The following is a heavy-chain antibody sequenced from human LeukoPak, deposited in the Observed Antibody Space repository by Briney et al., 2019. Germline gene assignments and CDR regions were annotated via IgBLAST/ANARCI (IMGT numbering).Heavy chain of an antibody. J-gene: IGHJ4*02. CDR2: INPNSGGT. CDR3: VRGRPRFLEWLLDVYYFDY. CDR1: GYTLTDYY. Sequence: ASVKVSCKASGYTLTDYYMHWVRQAPGQGLEWMGRINPNSGGTNYAQKFQGRVTMTRDTSISTVYMELSRLRPDDTAVYYCVRGRPRFLEWLLDVYYFDYWGQGTLVTVSS. V-gene: IGHV1-2*06. D-gene: IGHD3-3*01.